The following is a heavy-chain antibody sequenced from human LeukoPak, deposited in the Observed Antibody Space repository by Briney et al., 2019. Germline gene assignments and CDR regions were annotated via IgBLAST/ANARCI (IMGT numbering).Heavy chain of an antibody. Sequence: PGGSLRLSCATSGFTFSTFAMSWVRQAPGKGLEWVSIIGGYVEKTFYADSVKGRFTISRDNSKNTLYMQMNSLRAGDTAVYYCARLILHHGYPDFWGRGTLVTVSS. CDR1: GFTFSTFA. CDR3: ARLILHHGYPDF. V-gene: IGHV3-23*01. D-gene: IGHD1-14*01. J-gene: IGHJ2*01. CDR2: IGGYVEKT.